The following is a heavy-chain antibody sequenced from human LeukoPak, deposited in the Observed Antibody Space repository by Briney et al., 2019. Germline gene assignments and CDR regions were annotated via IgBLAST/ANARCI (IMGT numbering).Heavy chain of an antibody. Sequence: PSETLSLTCTVSGGSISSSSYYWGWMRQPPGKGLEWIGSIYYSGSTYYNPSLKSRVTISVDTSKNQFSLKLSSVTAADTAVYYCARLDVKYSSSWPSLDYWGQGTLVTVSS. J-gene: IGHJ4*02. V-gene: IGHV4-39*01. CDR3: ARLDVKYSSSWPSLDY. D-gene: IGHD6-13*01. CDR1: GGSISSSSYY. CDR2: IYYSGST.